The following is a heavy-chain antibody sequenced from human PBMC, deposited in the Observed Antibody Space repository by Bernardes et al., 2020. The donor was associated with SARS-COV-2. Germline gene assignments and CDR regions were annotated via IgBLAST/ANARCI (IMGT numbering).Heavy chain of an antibody. Sequence: SVKVSCKASGGTFSSYAISWVRQAPGQGLEWMGGIIPIFGTANYAQKFQGRVTITADESTSTAYMELSSLRSEDTAVYYCASDGGDGYTQGLGGVDWGQGTLVTVSS. D-gene: IGHD5-12*01. V-gene: IGHV1-69*13. CDR1: GGTFSSYA. CDR2: IIPIFGTA. J-gene: IGHJ4*02. CDR3: ASDGGDGYTQGLGGVD.